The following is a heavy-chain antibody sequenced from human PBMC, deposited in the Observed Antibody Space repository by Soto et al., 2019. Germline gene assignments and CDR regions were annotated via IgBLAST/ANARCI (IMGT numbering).Heavy chain of an antibody. CDR2: IYWDDDK. D-gene: IGHD3-3*01. J-gene: IGHJ4*02. Sequence: QITLNESGPTQVKPRQTLTLTCTFSGFSLTTSGVGVGWIRQSPGKAPAWLALIYWDDDKRYSPSLKSRLTITKDTAKNQVVLTMADLDPADTATYYCAHRVLRTVFGLVTAAAIYFDVWGQGTPVAVSS. CDR1: GFSLTTSGVG. CDR3: AHRVLRTVFGLVTAAAIYFDV. V-gene: IGHV2-5*02.